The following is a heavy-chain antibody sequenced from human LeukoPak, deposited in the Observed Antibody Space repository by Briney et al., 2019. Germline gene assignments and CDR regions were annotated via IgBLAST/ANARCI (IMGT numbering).Heavy chain of an antibody. CDR3: AKDRAGDGYNYGLVDY. D-gene: IGHD5-24*01. CDR2: IRGSGGST. J-gene: IGHJ4*02. V-gene: IGHV3-23*01. Sequence: GGSLRLSCAASGFTFSSYAMNWVRQAPGKGLEWVSGIRGSGGSTYCADSVKGRFTISRDNSKNTLFLQMNSLRAEDTAVYYCAKDRAGDGYNYGLVDYWGQGILVTVSS. CDR1: GFTFSSYA.